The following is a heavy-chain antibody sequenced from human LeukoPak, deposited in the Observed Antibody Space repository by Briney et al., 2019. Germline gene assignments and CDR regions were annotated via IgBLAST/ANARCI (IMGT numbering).Heavy chain of an antibody. CDR2: IKEDGSEK. Sequence: GGSLRLSCAASGFTFGSYWMSWVRQAPGKGLEWVASIKEDGSEKYYVDSMKGRFTVSRDNTKNSLFLEMNSLRAEDTAVYYCARGDYGGNSGTIDYWGQGTLVTVSS. CDR1: GFTFGSYW. V-gene: IGHV3-7*01. CDR3: ARGDYGGNSGTIDY. J-gene: IGHJ4*02. D-gene: IGHD4-23*01.